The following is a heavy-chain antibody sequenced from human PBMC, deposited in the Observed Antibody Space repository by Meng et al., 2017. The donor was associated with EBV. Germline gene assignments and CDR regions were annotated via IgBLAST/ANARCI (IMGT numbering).Heavy chain of an antibody. Sequence: QVQLQESGPGLVKPSGTLSLTCAAACGSISSSNWWSWVRQPPGKGLEWIGEIYHSGSTNYNPSLKSRVTISVDKSKNQFSLKLSSVTAADTAVYYCARDRGGYYDSSGYYADWGQGTLVTVSS. CDR3: ARDRGGYYDSSGYYAD. CDR1: CGSISSSNW. V-gene: IGHV4-4*02. D-gene: IGHD3-22*01. J-gene: IGHJ4*02. CDR2: IYHSGST.